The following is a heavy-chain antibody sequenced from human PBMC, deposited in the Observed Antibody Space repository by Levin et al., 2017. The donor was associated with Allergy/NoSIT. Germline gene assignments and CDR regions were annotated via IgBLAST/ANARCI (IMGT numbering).Heavy chain of an antibody. J-gene: IGHJ4*02. V-gene: IGHV4-34*01. Sequence: SQTLSLTCAVYGESFGAYYWSWVRQPPGKGLEWIGDINHSGSTNYNPSLESRVTISVDTSRNQFSLRLSSVTAADPAVYYCARGLSTRRLGRKYGDQCYFDYWGQGTLITVSS. CDR1: GESFGAYY. D-gene: IGHD4-17*01. CDR2: INHSGST. CDR3: ARGLSTRRLGRKYGDQCYFDY.